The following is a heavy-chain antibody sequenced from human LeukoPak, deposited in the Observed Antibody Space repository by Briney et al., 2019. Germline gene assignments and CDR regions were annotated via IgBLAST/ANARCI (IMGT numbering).Heavy chain of an antibody. CDR1: GGSISSHY. D-gene: IGHD1-26*01. J-gene: IGHJ4*02. CDR3: ARGGAFLAD. Sequence: SETLSLTCTVSGGSISSHYWTWIRQPPGKGLEWIGYIYFTGSTNYNPSLKSRVTISVDTSNNRFSLKLNSVTAADTAVYYCARGGAFLADWGQGTLVTVSS. V-gene: IGHV4-59*08. CDR2: IYFTGST.